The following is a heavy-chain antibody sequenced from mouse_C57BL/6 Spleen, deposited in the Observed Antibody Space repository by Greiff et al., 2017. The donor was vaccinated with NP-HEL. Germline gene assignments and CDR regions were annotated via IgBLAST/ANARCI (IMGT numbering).Heavy chain of an antibody. V-gene: IGHV1-52*01. CDR2: IDPSDSET. CDR1: GYTFTSYW. Sequence: QVQLQQPGAELVRPGSSVKLSCKASGYTFTSYWMPWVKQRPIQGLEWIGNIDPSDSETHYTQKFKDKATLTVDKSSSTAYMQLSSLTSEDSAVYYCAKGYYGSSPYYFDYWGQGTTLTVSS. CDR3: AKGYYGSSPYYFDY. J-gene: IGHJ2*01. D-gene: IGHD1-1*01.